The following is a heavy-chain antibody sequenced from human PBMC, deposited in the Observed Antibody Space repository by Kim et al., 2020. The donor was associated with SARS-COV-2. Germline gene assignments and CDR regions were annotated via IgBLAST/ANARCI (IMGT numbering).Heavy chain of an antibody. J-gene: IGHJ4*02. CDR1: HDSITTSNYY. Sequence: SETLSLTSTVSHDSITTSNYYWGWIRQSPGTGLEWIGSISYSGKTHYKPSLKSRLTVSLDSSKNQFSLNLRSVTAADTAVYYCARVAAPAGTVDFWGLGTLVTVSS. V-gene: IGHV4-39*07. D-gene: IGHD2-2*01. CDR3: ARVAAPAGTVDF. CDR2: ISYSGKT.